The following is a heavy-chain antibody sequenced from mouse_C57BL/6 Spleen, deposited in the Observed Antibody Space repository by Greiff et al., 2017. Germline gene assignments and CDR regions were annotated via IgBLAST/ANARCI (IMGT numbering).Heavy chain of an antibody. J-gene: IGHJ1*03. V-gene: IGHV1-82*01. CDR1: GYAFSSSW. CDR3: ARSPTGFYWYFDV. CDR2: ISPGDGDT. Sequence: QVQLQQSGPELVKPGASVKISCKASGYAFSSSWMNWVKQRPGKGLEWIGRISPGDGDTNYTGKLQGKATLTADIASSTAYMQISSLTSEDSSVYFCARSPTGFYWYFDVWGTGTTVTVSS. D-gene: IGHD2-2*01.